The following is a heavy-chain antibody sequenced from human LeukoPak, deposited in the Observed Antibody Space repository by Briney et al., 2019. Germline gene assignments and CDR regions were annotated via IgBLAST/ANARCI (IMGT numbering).Heavy chain of an antibody. CDR1: GGSISSYY. V-gene: IGHV4-59*08. CDR2: IYYSGST. CDR3: ARLWYYDSSGYPDY. Sequence: SETLPLTCTVSGGSISSYYWSWLRQPPGKGLEWIGYIYYSGSTNYNPSLKSRVTISVDTSKNQFSLKLSSVTAADTAVYYCARLWYYDSSGYPDYWGQGTLVTVSS. D-gene: IGHD3-22*01. J-gene: IGHJ4*02.